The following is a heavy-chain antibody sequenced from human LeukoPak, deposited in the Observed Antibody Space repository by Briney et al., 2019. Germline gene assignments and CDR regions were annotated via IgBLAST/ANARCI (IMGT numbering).Heavy chain of an antibody. CDR2: ISSSGSTI. CDR1: GFTFSSYE. D-gene: IGHD3-10*01. V-gene: IGHV3-48*03. CDR3: ARISGSYYPMGTLFDY. Sequence: PGGSLRLSCAASGFTFSSYEMNWVRQAPGKGLEWVSYISSSGSTIYYADSVKGRFTISRDNAKNSLYPQMNSLRAEDTAVYYCARISGSYYPMGTLFDYWGQGTLVTVSS. J-gene: IGHJ4*02.